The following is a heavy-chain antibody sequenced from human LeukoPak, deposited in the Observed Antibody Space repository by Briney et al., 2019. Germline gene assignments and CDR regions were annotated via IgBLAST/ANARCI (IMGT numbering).Heavy chain of an antibody. CDR3: ARKDGYTSSWSFDY. V-gene: IGHV3-11*01. CDR2: ISSSGSTT. J-gene: IGHJ4*02. CDR1: GFTFSDYY. Sequence: KAGGSLRLSCAASGFTFSDYYMNWIRQAPGKGLEWVSSISSSGSTTNYADSAKGRFTISRDNAKNSLYLQMNSLRAEDTTVYYCARKDGYTSSWSFDYWGQGTLVTVSS. D-gene: IGHD6-13*01.